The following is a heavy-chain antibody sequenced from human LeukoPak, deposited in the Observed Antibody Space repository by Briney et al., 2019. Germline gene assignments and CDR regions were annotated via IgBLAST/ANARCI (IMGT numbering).Heavy chain of an antibody. CDR1: GYTFTSYG. D-gene: IGHD5-24*01. J-gene: IGHJ4*02. V-gene: IGHV1-18*01. Sequence: AAVKVSCKASGYTFTSYGISGVRQAPGQGLEWMGWISAYNGNTNYAQKLQGRVTMTTDTSTSTAYMERRSLRSDDTAVYYCARESGYNNFDYWGQGTLVTVSS. CDR2: ISAYNGNT. CDR3: ARESGYNNFDY.